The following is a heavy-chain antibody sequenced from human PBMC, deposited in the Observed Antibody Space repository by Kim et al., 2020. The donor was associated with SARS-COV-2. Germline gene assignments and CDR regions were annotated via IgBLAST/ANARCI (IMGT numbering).Heavy chain of an antibody. V-gene: IGHV3-13*05. Sequence: GGSLRLSCAASGFTFSSYDMHWVRQATGKGLEWVSAIGTAGDPYYPGSVKGRFTISRENAKNSLYLQMNSLRAGDTAVYYCARGAGYSSARRGIQATHFDYWGQGTLVTVSS. CDR1: GFTFSSYD. CDR2: IGTAGDP. J-gene: IGHJ4*02. CDR3: ARGAGYSSARRGIQATHFDY. D-gene: IGHD6-19*01.